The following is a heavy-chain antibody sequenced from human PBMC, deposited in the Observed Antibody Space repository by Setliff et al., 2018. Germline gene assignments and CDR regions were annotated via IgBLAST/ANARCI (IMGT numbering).Heavy chain of an antibody. Sequence: SETLSLTCTVSGASISSSSYYWAWIRQPPGRGLELIGSIFYGGSTYYNPSLKSRVTISVDTSKNQFSLRLTSMTAADTAVYYCARQVEMATIAFDVWGQGTMVTVS. V-gene: IGHV4-39*01. D-gene: IGHD5-12*01. J-gene: IGHJ3*01. CDR2: IFYGGST. CDR3: ARQVEMATIAFDV. CDR1: GASISSSSYY.